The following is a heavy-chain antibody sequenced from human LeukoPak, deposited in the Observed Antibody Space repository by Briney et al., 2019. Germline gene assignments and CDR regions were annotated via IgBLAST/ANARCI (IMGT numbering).Heavy chain of an antibody. V-gene: IGHV4-59*01. CDR1: GGSFSGYY. CDR2: IYYSGST. D-gene: IGHD2-2*01. CDR3: ARLDIVVVPAARRYYYYYMDV. Sequence: PSETLSLTCAVYGGSFSGYYWSWIRQPPGKGLEWIGYIYYSGSTNCNPSLKSRVTISVDTSKNQFSLKLSSVTAADTAVYYCARLDIVVVPAARRYYYYYMDVWGKGTTVTVSS. J-gene: IGHJ6*03.